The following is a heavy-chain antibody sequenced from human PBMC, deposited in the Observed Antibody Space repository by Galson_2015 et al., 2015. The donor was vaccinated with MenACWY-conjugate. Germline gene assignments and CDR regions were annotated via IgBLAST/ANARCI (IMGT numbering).Heavy chain of an antibody. CDR1: GYSFTNYW. CDR2: IDPVSSNI. Sequence: QSGAEVKKPGESLKISCKGSGYSFTNYWIAWVRQMPEKGLEWVGLIDPVSSNIRYSPSFQGQVTISADESISTAYLQWSSLKASDTAMYYCARHPPGGRGMDVWGRGTTVTVSS. D-gene: IGHD1-26*01. CDR3: ARHPPGGRGMDV. J-gene: IGHJ6*02. V-gene: IGHV5-51*01.